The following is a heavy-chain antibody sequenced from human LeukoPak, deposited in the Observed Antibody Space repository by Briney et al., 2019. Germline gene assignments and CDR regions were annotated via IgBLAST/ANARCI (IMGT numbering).Heavy chain of an antibody. CDR1: GYTFTSYG. J-gene: IGHJ4*02. CDR2: NSAYNGNT. Sequence: ASVKVSCKASGYTFTSYGISWVRQAPGQGLEWMGRNSAYNGNTNYVQKLQGRVTMTTDTSTSTAYMELRSLRSDDTAVYYCARGPYCAGGTCYSQYFDYWGQGTLVTVSS. CDR3: ARGPYCAGGTCYSQYFDY. D-gene: IGHD2-15*01. V-gene: IGHV1-18*01.